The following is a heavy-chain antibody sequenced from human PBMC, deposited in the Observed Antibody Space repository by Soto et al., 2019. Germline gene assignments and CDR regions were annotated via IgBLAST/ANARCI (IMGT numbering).Heavy chain of an antibody. CDR2: IYSGGST. D-gene: IGHD5-18*01. V-gene: IGHV3-53*01. CDR3: GRGGSDSPMAPGY. CDR1: GFTVSTNY. Sequence: GGSLRLSCAASGFTVSTNYMNWVRQAPGRGLEWISIIYSGGSTSYADSVRGRFTISRDNAKNTLYLQMNSLRAEDTAVFYCGRGGSDSPMAPGYWGQGTLVTVSS. J-gene: IGHJ4*02.